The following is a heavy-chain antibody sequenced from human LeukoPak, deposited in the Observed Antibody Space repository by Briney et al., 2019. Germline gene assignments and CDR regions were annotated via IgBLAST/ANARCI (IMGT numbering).Heavy chain of an antibody. V-gene: IGHV3-15*01. Sequence: KPGGSLRLSCAAPGFTFSNAWLSWVRQAPGKGLEWVGRIKSKTDGGTTDYAAPVKGRFTISRDDSKTTLYLQMNSLKTEDTAVYYCTTDDPRWYAYWGQGTLVTVSS. CDR3: TTDDPRWYAY. CDR1: GFTFSNAW. J-gene: IGHJ4*02. CDR2: IKSKTDGGTT. D-gene: IGHD6-13*01.